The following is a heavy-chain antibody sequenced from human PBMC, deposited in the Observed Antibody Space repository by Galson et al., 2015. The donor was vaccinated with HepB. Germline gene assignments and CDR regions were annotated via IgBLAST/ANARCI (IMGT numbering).Heavy chain of an antibody. CDR2: IIPIFGTA. D-gene: IGHD2-2*01. CDR1: GGTFRNYV. V-gene: IGHV1-69*13. J-gene: IGHJ5*02. Sequence: SVKVSCKASGGTFRNYVISWVRQAPGQGLEWMGGIIPIFGTANYAQKFQGRVTITADENTRTAYMELSRLRSEDTAVYYCARDGGGVVPAATPSWFDPWGQGTLVTVSS. CDR3: ARDGGGVVPAATPSWFDP.